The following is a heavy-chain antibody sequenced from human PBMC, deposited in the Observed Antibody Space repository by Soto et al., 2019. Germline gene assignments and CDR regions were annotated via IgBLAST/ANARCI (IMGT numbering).Heavy chain of an antibody. CDR3: ARVTDFWSGYYPRPYYYYMDV. D-gene: IGHD3-3*01. J-gene: IGHJ6*03. CDR2: ISSSGSTI. CDR1: GFTFSDYY. V-gene: IGHV3-11*01. Sequence: PGGSLRLSCAASGFTFSDYYMSWIRQAPGNGLEWVSYISSSGSTIYYADSVKGRFTISRDNAKNSLYLQMNSLRAEDTAVYYCARVTDFWSGYYPRPYYYYMDVWGKGTTVTVSS.